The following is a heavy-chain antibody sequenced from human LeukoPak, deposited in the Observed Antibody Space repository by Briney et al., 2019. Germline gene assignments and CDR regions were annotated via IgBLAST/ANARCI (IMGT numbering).Heavy chain of an antibody. CDR3: ARVRTAAGAFDY. CDR1: GYTFTSYG. CDR2: MNPNSGNT. Sequence: ASVKVSCKASGYTFTSYGISWVRQATGQGLEWMGWMNPNSGNTGYAQKFQGRVTMTRNTSISTAYMELSSLRSEDTAVYYCARVRTAAGAFDYWGQGTLVTVSS. D-gene: IGHD6-13*01. V-gene: IGHV1-8*02. J-gene: IGHJ4*02.